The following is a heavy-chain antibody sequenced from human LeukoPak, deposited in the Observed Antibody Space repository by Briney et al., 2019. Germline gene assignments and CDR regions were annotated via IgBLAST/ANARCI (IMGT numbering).Heavy chain of an antibody. D-gene: IGHD5-18*01. CDR1: GFTFSSYS. V-gene: IGHV3-21*01. CDR2: ISSSSSYI. Sequence: PGGSLRLSCAASGFTFSSYSMNWVRQAPGKGLEWVSSISSSSSYIYYADSVKGRFTISRDNSKNTLYLQMNSLRAEDTAVYYCAKDGGYNYGIAYYFDYWGQGTLVTVSS. CDR3: AKDGGYNYGIAYYFDY. J-gene: IGHJ4*02.